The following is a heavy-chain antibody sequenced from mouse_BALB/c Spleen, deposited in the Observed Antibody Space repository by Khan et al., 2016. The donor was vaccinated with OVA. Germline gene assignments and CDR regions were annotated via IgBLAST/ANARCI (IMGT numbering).Heavy chain of an antibody. Sequence: VQLQQSGPELMKPGASVKISCKASAYSFTSYYMHWVKQSLGKSLEWIGCIDPFNGGTTYNQKFKGKVTLTVDKSSSTAYMHLSALTSEDSTVYYCARRTLDFWGQGASVTVAS. CDR1: AYSFTSYY. J-gene: IGHJ4*01. CDR3: ARRTLDF. CDR2: IDPFNGGT. V-gene: IGHV1S135*01.